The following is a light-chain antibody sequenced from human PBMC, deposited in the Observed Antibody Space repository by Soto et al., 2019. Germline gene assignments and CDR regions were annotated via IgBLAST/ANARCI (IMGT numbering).Light chain of an antibody. V-gene: IGKV1-5*03. J-gene: IGKJ4*01. Sequence: DIQMTQSPSTLSASVGDRVTITCRASQSISSWLAWYQQKPGKAPKLLIYKASSLESGVPSRFSGSGSGTAFTLTISSLQPDDFADYYCQQYNSYSLTFGGGTKVEIK. CDR2: KAS. CDR1: QSISSW. CDR3: QQYNSYSLT.